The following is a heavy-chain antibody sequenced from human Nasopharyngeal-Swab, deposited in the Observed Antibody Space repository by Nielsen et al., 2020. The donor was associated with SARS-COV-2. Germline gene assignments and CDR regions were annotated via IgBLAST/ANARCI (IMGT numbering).Heavy chain of an antibody. D-gene: IGHD6-13*01. Sequence: GGSLRLSCAASGFTFSSYGMHWVRQAPGKGLEWVAVISYDGSNKYYADSVKGRFTISRDNSKNTLYLQMNSLRAEDTAVYYCAKDITGYSSSWELNYFDYWGQGTLVTVSS. V-gene: IGHV3-30*18. CDR3: AKDITGYSSSWELNYFDY. J-gene: IGHJ4*02. CDR1: GFTFSSYG. CDR2: ISYDGSNK.